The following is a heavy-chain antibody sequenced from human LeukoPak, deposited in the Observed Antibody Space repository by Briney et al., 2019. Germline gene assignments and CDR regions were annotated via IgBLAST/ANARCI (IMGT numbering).Heavy chain of an antibody. Sequence: KSGGSLRLSCAASGFSFTNYNMNWVRQSPGKGLEWVSSISASSLYIYYAASVKGRFTISRDNTKNLLYLQMNSLRADDTAVYYCARDQTTRTSGTYYSWFDPWGQGTLVTVSS. CDR2: ISASSLYI. V-gene: IGHV3-21*01. CDR3: ARDQTTRTSGTYYSWFDP. CDR1: GFSFTNYN. J-gene: IGHJ5*02. D-gene: IGHD1-26*01.